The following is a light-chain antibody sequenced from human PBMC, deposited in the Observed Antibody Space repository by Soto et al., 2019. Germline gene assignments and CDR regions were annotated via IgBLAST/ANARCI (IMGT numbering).Light chain of an antibody. CDR3: QQYYSYPYT. CDR2: DAS. J-gene: IGKJ2*01. Sequence: DIQMTQSPSTLSASVGDRVTITCRASQIIGSSLAWYQQKPGKAPKLLIYDASTLRSGVPSRFSGSESGTEFTLTISSLQLDDSATYCCQQYYSYPYTFGQGTKLEIK. CDR1: QIIGSS. V-gene: IGKV1-5*01.